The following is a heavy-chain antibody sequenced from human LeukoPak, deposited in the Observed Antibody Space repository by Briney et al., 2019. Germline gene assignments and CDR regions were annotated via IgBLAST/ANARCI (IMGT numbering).Heavy chain of an antibody. CDR3: ARDPGNWNSADYYYYYYMDV. CDR2: IYTSGST. D-gene: IGHD1-7*01. Sequence: SETLSLTCTVSGGSISSYYWSWIRQPAGKGLEWIGRIYTSGSTNYNPSLKSRVTMSVDTSKNQFSLKLSSVTAADTAVYYCARDPGNWNSADYYYYYYMDVWGKGTTVTASS. J-gene: IGHJ6*03. V-gene: IGHV4-4*07. CDR1: GGSISSYY.